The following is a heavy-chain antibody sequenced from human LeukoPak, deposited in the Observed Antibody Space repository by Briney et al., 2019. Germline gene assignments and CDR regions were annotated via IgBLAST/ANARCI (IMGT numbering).Heavy chain of an antibody. Sequence: GASVKVSCKASGYTFTDYYMHWVRQAPGQGLEWMGWINPNSGGTNFAQKFQGRVAMTRDTSISTAYLELGSLRSDDTAVYFCARARWQLVPYFDSWGQGTRVSVSS. CDR1: GYTFTDYY. CDR3: ARARWQLVPYFDS. D-gene: IGHD5-24*01. CDR2: INPNSGGT. V-gene: IGHV1-2*02. J-gene: IGHJ4*02.